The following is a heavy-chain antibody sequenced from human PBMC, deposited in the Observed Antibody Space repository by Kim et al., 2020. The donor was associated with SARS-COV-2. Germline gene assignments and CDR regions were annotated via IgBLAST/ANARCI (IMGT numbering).Heavy chain of an antibody. V-gene: IGHV3-30*02. J-gene: IGHJ4*02. D-gene: IGHD5-18*01. CDR3: AKDHGYSYGLDY. Sequence: YYADSVKGRFTISRDNSKNTLYLQMNSLRAEDTAVYYCAKDHGYSYGLDYWGQGTLVTVSS.